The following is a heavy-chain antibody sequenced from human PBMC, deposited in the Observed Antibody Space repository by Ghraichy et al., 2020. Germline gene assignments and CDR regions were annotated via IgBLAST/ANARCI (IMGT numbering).Heavy chain of an antibody. CDR3: AKDHWSGYHYYYYYGMDV. CDR1: GFTFSSYA. V-gene: IGHV3-23*01. D-gene: IGHD3-3*01. CDR2: ISGSGGST. Sequence: GGSLRLSCAASGFTFSSYAMSWVRQAPGKGLEWVSAISGSGGSTYYADSVKGRFTISRDNSKNTLYLQMNSLRAEDTAVYYCAKDHWSGYHYYYYYGMDVWGQGTTVTVSS. J-gene: IGHJ6*02.